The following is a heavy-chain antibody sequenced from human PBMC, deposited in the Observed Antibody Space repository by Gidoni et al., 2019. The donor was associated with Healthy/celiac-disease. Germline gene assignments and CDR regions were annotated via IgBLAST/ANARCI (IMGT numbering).Heavy chain of an antibody. CDR2: ISDDGSNK. J-gene: IGHJ6*02. CDR1: GFTFSSSG. V-gene: IGHV3-30*18. D-gene: IGHD4-17*01. CDR3: AKETTVTTHYYYYYGMDV. Sequence: QVQLVESGGGVVQPGSSLRLACAASGFTFSSSGMHWVRKAPGKGLGWVAVISDDGSNKYYADSVNGRFIISRDNSKNTLYLQMNSLRAEDTAVYYCAKETTVTTHYYYYYGMDVWGQGTTVTVSS.